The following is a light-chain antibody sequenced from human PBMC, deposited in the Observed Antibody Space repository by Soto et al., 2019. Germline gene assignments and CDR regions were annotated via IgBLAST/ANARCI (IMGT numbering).Light chain of an antibody. CDR1: SSDVGGYNY. V-gene: IGLV2-8*01. CDR2: EVS. CDR3: SSYAGSNYV. Sequence: QSVLTQPPSASGSPGQSVTISCTGTSSDVGGYNYVSWYQQHPGKAPKLMIYEVSKRPSGVPDRFSGSKSGNTASLTVSGLQAEDEADYYCSSYAGSNYVFGTGTKVPV. J-gene: IGLJ1*01.